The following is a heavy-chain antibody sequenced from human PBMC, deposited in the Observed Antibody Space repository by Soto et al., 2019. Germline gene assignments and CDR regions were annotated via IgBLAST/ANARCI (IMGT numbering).Heavy chain of an antibody. V-gene: IGHV3-23*01. CDR3: AKAAGIAAAGTGSGGWIQLWLEGYYYYGMDV. CDR1: GFTFSSYA. J-gene: IGHJ6*02. CDR2: ISGSGGST. Sequence: GESLKISCAASGFTFSSYAMSWVRQAPGKGLEWVSAISGSGGSTYYADSVKGRFTISRDNSKNTLYLQMNSLRAEDTAVYYCAKAAGIAAAGTGSGGWIQLWLEGYYYYGMDVWGQGTTVTVSS. D-gene: IGHD6-13*01.